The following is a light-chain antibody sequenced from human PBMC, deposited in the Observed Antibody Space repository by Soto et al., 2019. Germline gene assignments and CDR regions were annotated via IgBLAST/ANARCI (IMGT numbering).Light chain of an antibody. J-gene: IGKJ2*01. V-gene: IGKV3-11*01. CDR1: QSVSSS. Sequence: DIVLTQSPATLSLSPGESATLSCRASQSVSSSLAWYQQKAGQAPRLLIYDASNRDTGIPARFSGSGSGTDFTLTISSLEPEDFAIYYCQQRITWPSTFGQGTKLEIK. CDR3: QQRITWPST. CDR2: DAS.